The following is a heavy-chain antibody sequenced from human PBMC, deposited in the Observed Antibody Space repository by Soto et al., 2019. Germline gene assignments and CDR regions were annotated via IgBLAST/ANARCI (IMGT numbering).Heavy chain of an antibody. J-gene: IGHJ4*02. CDR3: ASDGSWTGIDY. CDR2: ISSSSGYT. V-gene: IGHV3-11*06. Sequence: QVQLVESGGGLVKPGGSLRLSCAASGFTFSDYYMSWIRQAPGKGLEWVSYISSSSGYTNYADSVKGRFTISRDNAKNSLYLQMNSLRAEDTAVYYCASDGSWTGIDYWGQGTLVTVSS. CDR1: GFTFSDYY. D-gene: IGHD6-13*01.